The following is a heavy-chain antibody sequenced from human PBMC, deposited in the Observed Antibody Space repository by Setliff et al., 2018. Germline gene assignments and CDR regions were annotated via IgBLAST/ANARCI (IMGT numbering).Heavy chain of an antibody. CDR2: IKQDGSVK. CDR1: GFTFSSYW. D-gene: IGHD3-10*01. CDR3: ARDPFGNPVFDP. V-gene: IGHV3-7*01. J-gene: IGHJ5*02. Sequence: GRSLKISCAASGFTFSSYWMNWVRQAPGKGLEWVANIKQDGSVKNYVDSVKGRFSISRDNTKNSLYLQMNSLRAEDTAVYYCARDPFGNPVFDPWGQGTLVTVSS.